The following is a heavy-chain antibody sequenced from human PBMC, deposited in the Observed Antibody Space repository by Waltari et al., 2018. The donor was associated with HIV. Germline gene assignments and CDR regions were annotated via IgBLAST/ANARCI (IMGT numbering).Heavy chain of an antibody. CDR1: GFTFNRYD. CDR2: TSSDDTNK. D-gene: IGHD3-10*01. CDR3: AGENHYFGSGALNY. V-gene: IGHV3-30-3*01. J-gene: IGHJ4*02. Sequence: QVQLVESGGGVVQPGTSLRLSCTVSGFTFNRYDIHWVRQAPGKGLEWVAVTSSDDTNKVYADSVKGRFTIAGDNSKNILYLEMNDLRPDDTAVYYCAGENHYFGSGALNYWGQGTLVTVSS.